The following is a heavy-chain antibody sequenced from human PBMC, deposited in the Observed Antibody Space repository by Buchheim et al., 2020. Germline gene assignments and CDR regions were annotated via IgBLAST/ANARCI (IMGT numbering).Heavy chain of an antibody. CDR2: IYYSGST. Sequence: QLQLQESGPGLVKPSETLSLTCTVSGGSISSSSYYWGWIRQPPGKGLEWIGSIYYSGSTYYNPSLKSRVTISVDPSKNQFSLKLSSVTAADTAVYYCAMGSYYYGSGGRWFDPWGQGTL. V-gene: IGHV4-39*01. D-gene: IGHD3-10*01. CDR1: GGSISSSSYY. J-gene: IGHJ5*02. CDR3: AMGSYYYGSGGRWFDP.